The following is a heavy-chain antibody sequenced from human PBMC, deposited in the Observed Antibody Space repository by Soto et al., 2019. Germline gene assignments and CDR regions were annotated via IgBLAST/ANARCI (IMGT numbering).Heavy chain of an antibody. Sequence: PSETLSLTCAVSGYSISSDYYWGWIRQPPGKGLEWIGNIYHSGSTYYNPSLKSRVTISVDTSKNQFSLKLTSVTATDTAVYYCARSTGYCSNGVCSVFDYWGQGTLATVSS. CDR1: GYSISSDYY. CDR3: ARSTGYCSNGVCSVFDY. J-gene: IGHJ4*02. CDR2: IYHSGST. V-gene: IGHV4-38-2*01. D-gene: IGHD2-8*01.